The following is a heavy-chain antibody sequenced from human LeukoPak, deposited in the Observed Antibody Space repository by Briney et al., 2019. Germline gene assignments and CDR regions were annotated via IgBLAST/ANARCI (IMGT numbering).Heavy chain of an antibody. CDR3: ARSIAVAVSS. D-gene: IGHD6-19*01. CDR1: GGSFSGYY. Sequence: SETLSLTCAVYGGSFSGYYWSWIRHPPGKGLEWIGEINHSGSTNYNPSLKSRVTISVDTSKNQFSLKLSSVTAADTAVYYCARSIAVAVSSWGQGTLVTVSS. J-gene: IGHJ5*02. CDR2: INHSGST. V-gene: IGHV4-34*01.